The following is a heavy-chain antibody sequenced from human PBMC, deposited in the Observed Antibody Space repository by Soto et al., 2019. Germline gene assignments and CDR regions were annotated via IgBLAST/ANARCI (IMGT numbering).Heavy chain of an antibody. V-gene: IGHV3-23*01. J-gene: IGHJ4*02. CDR2: MSGRGGTA. CDR3: AKGPIFGVENIYDY. CDR1: GFTFSSYA. Sequence: EVQLLESGGGLVQPGGSLRLSCAASGFTFSSYAMSWVRQAPGKGLEWVSGMSGRGGTAYYRDTGKGRFTISRDNSKQTLYLQMNSLRAEDTALYYCAKGPIFGVENIYDYWGQGALGTVSS. D-gene: IGHD3-3*01.